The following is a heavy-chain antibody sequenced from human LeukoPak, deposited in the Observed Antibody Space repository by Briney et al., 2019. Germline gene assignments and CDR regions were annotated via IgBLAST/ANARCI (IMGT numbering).Heavy chain of an antibody. D-gene: IGHD6-19*01. V-gene: IGHV3-23*01. Sequence: GGSLRLSCAASGFTFSNAWMSWVRQAPGKGLEWVSGISGSDGYTYYADSVRGRFTISRDNSKNTLYLQMNSLRVEDTAVYYCVKGGWVDDWGHGTLVTVSS. CDR2: ISGSDGYT. J-gene: IGHJ4*01. CDR1: GFTFSNAW. CDR3: VKGGWVDD.